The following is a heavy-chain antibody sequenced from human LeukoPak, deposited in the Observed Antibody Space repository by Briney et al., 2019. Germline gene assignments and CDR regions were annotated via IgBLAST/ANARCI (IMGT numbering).Heavy chain of an antibody. CDR1: GYGFTSYW. J-gene: IGHJ4*02. CDR3: ARVMTMVRYFDY. V-gene: IGHV5-51*01. D-gene: IGHD3-10*01. CDR2: IYSGDSAT. Sequence: PGESLKISCKGSGYGFTSYWICWVRQMPGKGLEWMGIIYSGDSATRYSPSFQGQVTISADKSISAAYLQWSSLKASDTAMYYCARVMTMVRYFDYWGQGTLVTVSS.